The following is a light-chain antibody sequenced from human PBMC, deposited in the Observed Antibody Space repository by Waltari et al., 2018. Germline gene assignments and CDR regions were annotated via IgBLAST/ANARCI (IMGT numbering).Light chain of an antibody. V-gene: IGLV1-40*01. Sequence: QSVLTQPPSVSGAPGQRVTISCTGSSSNIGADYDGYWYQQLPGIATKLLIYVNTHRPPGVPARFSGSKTGTSASLAITGFQVEDEADYYCQSYDSSLRGVIFGGGTKLTVL. CDR1: SSNIGADYD. CDR3: QSYDSSLRGVI. J-gene: IGLJ2*01. CDR2: VNT.